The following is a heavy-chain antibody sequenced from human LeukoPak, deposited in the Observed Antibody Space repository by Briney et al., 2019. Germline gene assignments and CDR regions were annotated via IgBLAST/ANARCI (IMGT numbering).Heavy chain of an antibody. V-gene: IGHV3-9*03. Sequence: GGSLRLSCAASGFTFSAYSMNWVRQAPGRGLEWVSGISWNSGSIGYADSVKGRFTISRDNAKNSLYLQMNSLRAEDMALYYCTKGVAARPGNYYFDYWGQGTLVTVSS. D-gene: IGHD6-6*01. CDR1: GFTFSAYS. CDR3: TKGVAARPGNYYFDY. CDR2: ISWNSGSI. J-gene: IGHJ4*02.